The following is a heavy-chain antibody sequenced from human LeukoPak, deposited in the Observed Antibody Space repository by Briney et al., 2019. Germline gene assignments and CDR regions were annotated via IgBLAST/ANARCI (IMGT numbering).Heavy chain of an antibody. CDR3: ARDIKVGMATITDY. J-gene: IGHJ4*02. CDR1: GYTFTSYG. D-gene: IGHD5-24*01. CDR2: INPSGGST. V-gene: IGHV1-46*01. Sequence: ASVKVSCKASGYTFTSYGISWVRQAPGQGLEWMGIINPSGGSTTYAQKFQGRVTMTRDTSTSTVYMELSSLRSEDTAVYYCARDIKVGMATITDYWGQGTLVTVSS.